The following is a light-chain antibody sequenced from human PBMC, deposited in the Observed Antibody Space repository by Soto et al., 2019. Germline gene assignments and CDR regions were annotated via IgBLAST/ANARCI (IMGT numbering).Light chain of an antibody. V-gene: IGLV2-8*02. CDR1: SSDVGGYNY. CDR3: SSYAGSSNV. CDR2: EVN. Sequence: QSVLTQPPSASRSPGQSVAISCTGTSSDVGGYNYVSWYQQHPGKAPKLMIYEVNKRPSGVPDRFSGSKSGNTASLTVSGLQAEDEADYYCSSYAGSSNVFGTGTKVT. J-gene: IGLJ1*01.